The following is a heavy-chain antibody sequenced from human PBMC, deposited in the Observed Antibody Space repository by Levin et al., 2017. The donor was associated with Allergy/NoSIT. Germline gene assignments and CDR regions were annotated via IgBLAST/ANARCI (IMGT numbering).Heavy chain of an antibody. CDR3: ARWFGELLHYYYYGMDV. CDR2: INPNSGGT. J-gene: IGHJ6*02. D-gene: IGHD3-10*01. CDR1: GYTFTGYY. Sequence: VASVKVSCKASGYTFTGYYMHWVRQAPGQGLEWMGWINPNSGGTNYAQKFQGRVTMTRDTSISTAYMELSRLRSDDTAVYYCARWFGELLHYYYYGMDVWGQGTTVTVSS. V-gene: IGHV1-2*02.